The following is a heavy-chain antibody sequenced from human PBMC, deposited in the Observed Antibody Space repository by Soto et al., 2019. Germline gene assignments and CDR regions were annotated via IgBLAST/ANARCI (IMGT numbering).Heavy chain of an antibody. V-gene: IGHV1-69*06. CDR3: ARKKDYYDSSGPFDP. CDR2: IIPIFGTA. CDR1: GGTFSSYA. J-gene: IGHJ5*02. D-gene: IGHD3-22*01. Sequence: GASVKVSCEASGGTFSSYAISWVRQAPGQGLGWMGEIIPIFGTANYAQKFQGRVTITADKSPSTAYMELSSLRSEDTAVYYCARKKDYYDSSGPFDPWGQGSLVTVSS.